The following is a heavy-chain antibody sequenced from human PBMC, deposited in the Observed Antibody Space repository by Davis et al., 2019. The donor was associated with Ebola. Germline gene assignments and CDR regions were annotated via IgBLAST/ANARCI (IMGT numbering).Heavy chain of an antibody. Sequence: SVKVSCKASGGTFSSYAISWVRQARGQRLEWIGGIVVGSGNTNYAQKFRGRLTMTRDMSTSTAYMELRSLRVEDTAEYYCAASAGTVGKFDLWGQGTLVTVSS. J-gene: IGHJ5*02. V-gene: IGHV1-58*02. CDR1: GGTFSSYA. D-gene: IGHD1-14*01. CDR3: AASAGTVGKFDL. CDR2: IVVGSGNT.